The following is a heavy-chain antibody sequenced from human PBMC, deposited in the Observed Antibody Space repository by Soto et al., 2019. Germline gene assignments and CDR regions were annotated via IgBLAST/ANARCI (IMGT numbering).Heavy chain of an antibody. J-gene: IGHJ6*02. D-gene: IGHD2-2*01. Sequence: GASVKVSCKASGYTFTSYGISWVRQAPGQGLEWMGWISAYNGTANYAQKLQGRVTMTADESTSTAYMELSSLRSEDTAVYYCARSQGSSTSLEIYYYYYYGMDVWGQGTTVTVS. V-gene: IGHV1-18*01. CDR1: GYTFTSYG. CDR3: ARSQGSSTSLEIYYYYYYGMDV. CDR2: ISAYNGTA.